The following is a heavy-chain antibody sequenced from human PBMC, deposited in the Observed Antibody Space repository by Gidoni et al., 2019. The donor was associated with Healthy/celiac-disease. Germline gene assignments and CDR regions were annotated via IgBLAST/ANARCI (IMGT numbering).Heavy chain of an antibody. D-gene: IGHD6-13*01. J-gene: IGHJ4*02. CDR2: IGSKAYGGTT. CDR1: GFTFGHYA. V-gene: IGHV3-49*03. Sequence: EVQLVESGGGLVQPGRSLRLSCPASGFTFGHYAMSWFRQAPGKGLEWVGFIGSKAYGGTTEYAASVKGRFTISRDDSKSIAYLQMNSLKTEDTAVYYCTRDKDWSSSWYFDYWGQGTLVTVSS. CDR3: TRDKDWSSSWYFDY.